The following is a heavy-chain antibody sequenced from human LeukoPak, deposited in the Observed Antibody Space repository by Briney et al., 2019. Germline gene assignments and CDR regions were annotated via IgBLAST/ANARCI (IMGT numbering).Heavy chain of an antibody. Sequence: GESLKISCQGSGYIFNTYWIGWVRQMPGKGLEWMGIIYPGDSDTRYSPSFQGQVTISADKSISTAYLQWGSLKASDTAIYYCARRSYGDYYFDYWGQGTLVTVSS. CDR3: ARRSYGDYYFDY. J-gene: IGHJ4*02. D-gene: IGHD4-17*01. V-gene: IGHV5-51*01. CDR1: GYIFNTYW. CDR2: IYPGDSDT.